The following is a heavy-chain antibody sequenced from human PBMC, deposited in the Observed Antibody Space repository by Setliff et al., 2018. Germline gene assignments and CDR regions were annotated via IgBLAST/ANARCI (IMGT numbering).Heavy chain of an antibody. Sequence: SETLSLTCTVSGGSISSGDYYWTWIRQPPGKGLEWIGFIYYSGNTFYNPALKSRLTISVDTSKNLFSLKLSSVTAADTAVYYCARQLYYYGTPGYFDYWGQGTLVTVSS. V-gene: IGHV4-30-4*08. CDR2: IYYSGNT. CDR3: ARQLYYYGTPGYFDY. CDR1: GGSISSGDYY. J-gene: IGHJ4*02. D-gene: IGHD3-10*01.